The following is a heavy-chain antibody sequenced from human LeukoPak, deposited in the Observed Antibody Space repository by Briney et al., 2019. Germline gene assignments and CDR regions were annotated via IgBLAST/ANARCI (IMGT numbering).Heavy chain of an antibody. CDR3: AKDQDSSGYYIYYYGMDV. D-gene: IGHD3-22*01. CDR2: ISWNSGSI. Sequence: GGSLRLSCAASGFTFDDYAMHWVRQAPGKGLEWVSGISWNSGSIGYADSVKGRFTISRDNAKNSLYLQMNSLRAEDTALYYCAKDQDSSGYYIYYYGMDVCGQGTTVTVSS. CDR1: GFTFDDYA. V-gene: IGHV3-9*01. J-gene: IGHJ6*02.